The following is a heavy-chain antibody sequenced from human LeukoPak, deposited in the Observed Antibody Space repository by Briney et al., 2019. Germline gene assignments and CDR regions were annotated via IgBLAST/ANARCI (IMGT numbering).Heavy chain of an antibody. CDR3: ARRTNSWPNFDY. D-gene: IGHD6-13*01. CDR2: ISVSGTST. CDR1: GFTFVSYT. Sequence: GGSLRLSCAASGFTFVSYTMNWVRQAPGKGLEWVSGISVSGTSTYYADAVKGRFTISRDNSKNTLYLQMNSLRAEDTAVYYCARRTNSWPNFDYWGQGTLVTVSS. V-gene: IGHV3-23*01. J-gene: IGHJ4*02.